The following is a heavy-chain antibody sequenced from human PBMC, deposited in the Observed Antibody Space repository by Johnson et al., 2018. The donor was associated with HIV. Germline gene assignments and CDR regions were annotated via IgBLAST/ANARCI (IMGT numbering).Heavy chain of an antibody. CDR3: ARDPAHCGGDCYPSDAFDI. V-gene: IGHV3-30*03. CDR1: GFTFGRFA. D-gene: IGHD2-21*02. Sequence: QEQLVESGGGVVRPGGSLTLSCAASGFTFGRFAMHWVRQAPGQGLDWVALISYDGSNQYYAASVQGRFTISRDNSENTLYLQMNSLRAEDTAVYYCARDPAHCGGDCYPSDAFDIWGQGTMVTVSS. J-gene: IGHJ3*02. CDR2: ISYDGSNQ.